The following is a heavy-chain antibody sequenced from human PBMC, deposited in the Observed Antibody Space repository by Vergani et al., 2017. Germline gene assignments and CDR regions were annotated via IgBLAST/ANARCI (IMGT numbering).Heavy chain of an antibody. V-gene: IGHV3-23*01. CDR2: ISGHDHRT. D-gene: IGHD2-15*01. CDR3: AKDWGYCSAASCGNY. CDR1: GFRFREHG. J-gene: IGHJ4*02. Sequence: EVQLLESGGGSVQPGESLRLSCVASGFRFREHGMNWVRQAPGKGLEWVSGISGHDHRTLYADSVKGRFIISRDDSKNTLYLQMSSLRVEDTAIYYCAKDWGYCSAASCGNYWGQGTLVTVSS.